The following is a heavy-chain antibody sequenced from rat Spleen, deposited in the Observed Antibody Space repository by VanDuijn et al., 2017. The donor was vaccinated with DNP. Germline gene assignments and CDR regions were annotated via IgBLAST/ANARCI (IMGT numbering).Heavy chain of an antibody. J-gene: IGHJ2*01. CDR1: GYSITSNY. D-gene: IGHD5-1*01. CDR2: ISYSGST. Sequence: EVQLQESGPGLVKPSQSLSLTCSVTGYSITSNYWGWIRKFPGDKMEWIGHISYSGSTTYNPSLESRISITRDTSKNQFFLQVTSVRNEDTATYYCAIQLGVFDYWGQVVMVIISS. CDR3: AIQLGVFDY. V-gene: IGHV3-1*01.